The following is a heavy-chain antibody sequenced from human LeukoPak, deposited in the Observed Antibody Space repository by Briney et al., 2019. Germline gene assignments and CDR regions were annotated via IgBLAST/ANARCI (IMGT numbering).Heavy chain of an antibody. CDR3: ARAVVPAAMGYYYYYMDV. J-gene: IGHJ6*03. V-gene: IGHV1-8*02. Sequence: ASVKVSCKASGYTFTSYGINWVRQATGQGLEWMGWMNPNSGNTGYAQKFQGRVTMTRNTSISTAYMELSSLRSEDTAVYYCARAVVPAAMGYYYYYMDVWGKGTTVTISS. D-gene: IGHD2-2*01. CDR1: GYTFTSYG. CDR2: MNPNSGNT.